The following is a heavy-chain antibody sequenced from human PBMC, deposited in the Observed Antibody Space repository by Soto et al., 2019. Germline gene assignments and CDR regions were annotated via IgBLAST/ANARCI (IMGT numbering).Heavy chain of an antibody. CDR3: ARNLYNTGSFDH. CDR1: GYTFTNYD. D-gene: IGHD3-10*01. V-gene: IGHV1-8*02. J-gene: IGHJ4*02. Sequence: QVQLVQSGAEVKKPGASVKVSCKASGYTFTNYDINWVRQATGQGLEWVGWMTPISGDTGYAQNFQGRVTMTRDTTRSTAYLELSSLPSEDTAVYYCARNLYNTGSFDHWGQGTLVTVSS. CDR2: MTPISGDT.